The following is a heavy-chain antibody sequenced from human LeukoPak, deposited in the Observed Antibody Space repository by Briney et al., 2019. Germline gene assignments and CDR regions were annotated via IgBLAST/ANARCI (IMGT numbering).Heavy chain of an antibody. V-gene: IGHV3-21*01. Sequence: GGSLRLSCAPSGFTFSRYTMNWVRQAPGKGLEWVSSISSNGYYVYQADSVKGRFTISRDNAKTSLYLQMNSLRAEDTAVYYCAKDRYDFWSGFDAFDIWGQGTMVTVSS. D-gene: IGHD3-3*01. CDR3: AKDRYDFWSGFDAFDI. CDR1: GFTFSRYT. J-gene: IGHJ3*02. CDR2: ISSNGYYV.